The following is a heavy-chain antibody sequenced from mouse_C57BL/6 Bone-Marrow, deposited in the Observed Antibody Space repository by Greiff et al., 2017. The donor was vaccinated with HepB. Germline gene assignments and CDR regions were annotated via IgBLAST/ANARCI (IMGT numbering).Heavy chain of an antibody. CDR2: INPGSGGT. D-gene: IGHD2-4*01. CDR1: GYAFTNYL. Sequence: QVQLQQSGAELVRPGPSVKVSCKASGYAFTNYLIEWVKQRPGQGLEWIGVINPGSGGTNYNEKFKGKATLTADKSSSTAYMQLSSLTSEDSAVYFCARESTTYDYDVGAMDYWGQGTSVTVSS. CDR3: ARESTTYDYDVGAMDY. J-gene: IGHJ4*01. V-gene: IGHV1-54*01.